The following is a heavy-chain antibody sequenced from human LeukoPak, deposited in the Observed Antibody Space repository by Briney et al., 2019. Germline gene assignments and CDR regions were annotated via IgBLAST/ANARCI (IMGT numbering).Heavy chain of an antibody. J-gene: IGHJ4*02. D-gene: IGHD5-12*01. CDR2: ISWNSGSI. CDR3: AKGQSSGYDHYFDY. CDR1: GFTFDDYA. V-gene: IGHV3-9*01. Sequence: GRYLRLSCAASGFTFDDYAMHCVRQAPGKGLEWVSGISWNSGSIGYADSVKGRFTISRDNAKNSLYLQMNSLRAEDTALYYCAKGQSSGYDHYFDYWGQGTLVTVSS.